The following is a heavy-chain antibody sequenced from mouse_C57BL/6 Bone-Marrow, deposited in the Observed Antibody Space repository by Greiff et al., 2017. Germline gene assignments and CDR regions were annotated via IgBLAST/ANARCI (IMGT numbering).Heavy chain of an antibody. D-gene: IGHD1-1*01. CDR3: AIPYYGSSPWYFDV. J-gene: IGHJ1*03. CDR1: GFSLTSYG. CDR2: IWRGGST. V-gene: IGHV2-5*01. Sequence: QVQLQQSGPGLVQPSQSLSITCTVSGFSLTSYGVHWVRQSPGKGLEWLGVIWRGGSTDYNAAFMSRLSITKDNPKSLVFFKMNSLQADDTAIYYCAIPYYGSSPWYFDVWGTGTTVTVSS.